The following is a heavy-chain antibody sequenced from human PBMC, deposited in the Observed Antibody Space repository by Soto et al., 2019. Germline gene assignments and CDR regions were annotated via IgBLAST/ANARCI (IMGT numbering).Heavy chain of an antibody. Sequence: QLQLQESGPGLVKPSETLSLACSVSGASVSGPYYWGWIRQPPGKGLEWVGSIHYSGITHYNPSLKSRATISVDTSQNQFSLKLSSVTAADTAVYYCARRAHGYPTNWFDPWGQGTLVIVSS. CDR3: ARRAHGYPTNWFDP. J-gene: IGHJ5*02. V-gene: IGHV4-39*01. CDR2: IHYSGIT. D-gene: IGHD3-22*01. CDR1: GASVSGPYY.